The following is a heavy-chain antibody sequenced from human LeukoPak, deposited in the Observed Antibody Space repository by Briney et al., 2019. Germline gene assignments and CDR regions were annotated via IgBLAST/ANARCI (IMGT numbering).Heavy chain of an antibody. J-gene: IGHJ6*02. V-gene: IGHV3-53*01. CDR3: ARDRGDGYNFGYYYYGMDV. CDR1: GFTVSSNY. Sequence: GRSLRLSCAASGFTVSSNYMSWVRQAPGKGLEWVSVIYSGGSTYYADSVKGRFTISRDNSKNTLYLQMNSLRAEDTAVYYCARDRGDGYNFGYYYYGMDVWGQGTTVTVSS. D-gene: IGHD5-24*01. CDR2: IYSGGST.